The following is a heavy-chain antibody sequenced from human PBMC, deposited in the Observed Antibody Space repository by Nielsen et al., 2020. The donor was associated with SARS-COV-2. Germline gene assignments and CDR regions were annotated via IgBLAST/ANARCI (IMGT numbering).Heavy chain of an antibody. CDR1: GYTFTTYG. V-gene: IGHV1-18*01. CDR2: ISATSGNT. CDR3: ARANNRFWPWAWFDP. Sequence: ASVKVSCKASGYTFTTYGISWVQQAPGQGLEWMGWISATSGNTNYAQKLQGRVTMTTDTSTSTAYMELRSLTSDDTAVYYCARANNRFWPWAWFDPWGQGTLVTVSS. D-gene: IGHD1-14*01. J-gene: IGHJ5*02.